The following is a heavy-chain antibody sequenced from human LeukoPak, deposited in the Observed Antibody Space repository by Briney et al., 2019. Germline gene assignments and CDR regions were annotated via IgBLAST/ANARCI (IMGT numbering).Heavy chain of an antibody. CDR2: MNPNSGNT. Sequence: GASVKVSCKAAGYTFTSYDINWVRQATAPGLEWMGWMNPNSGNTGYAQKFQGRVNMTRNTSISTAYMELRGLRPEDTAVYYCARVYYDFWSGYYVDIFDYWGQGGLVTVSS. J-gene: IGHJ4*02. CDR1: GYTFTSYD. CDR3: ARVYYDFWSGYYVDIFDY. V-gene: IGHV1-8*01. D-gene: IGHD3-3*01.